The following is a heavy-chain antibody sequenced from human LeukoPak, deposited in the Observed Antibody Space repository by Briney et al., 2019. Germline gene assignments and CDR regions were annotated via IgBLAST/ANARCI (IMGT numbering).Heavy chain of an antibody. Sequence: PGGSLRLSCAASGFTVSSKYMGWVRQAPGKGLEWVSSIRSSSSYIYYADSVKGRFTISRDNAKNSLYLQMNSLRAEDTAVYYCARVRSSGWEFDYWGQGTLVTVSS. V-gene: IGHV3-21*01. CDR3: ARVRSSGWEFDY. J-gene: IGHJ4*02. CDR2: IRSSSSYI. D-gene: IGHD6-19*01. CDR1: GFTVSSKY.